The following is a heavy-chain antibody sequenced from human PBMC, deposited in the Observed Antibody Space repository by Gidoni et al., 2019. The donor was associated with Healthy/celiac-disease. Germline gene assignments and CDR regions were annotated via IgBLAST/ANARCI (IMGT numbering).Heavy chain of an antibody. V-gene: IGHV3-15*07. J-gene: IGHJ4*02. Sequence: EVQLVESGGGLVKPGGSLRLSCAASGFTFSNAWINWVRQDPGKGLAWVGRIKSKTDGGTTTYAAPVKGRFTILRDDSKNTLYLQMNSLKTEDTAVYYCTRFAVGATGEFDYWGQGTLVTVSS. CDR2: IKSKTDGGTT. CDR3: TRFAVGATGEFDY. D-gene: IGHD1-26*01. CDR1: GFTFSNAW.